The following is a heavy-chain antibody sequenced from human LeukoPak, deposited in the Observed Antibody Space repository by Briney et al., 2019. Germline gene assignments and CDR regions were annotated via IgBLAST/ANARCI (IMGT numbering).Heavy chain of an antibody. CDR2: IRYDGSNK. V-gene: IGHV3-30*02. CDR1: GFTFSSYG. D-gene: IGHD3-10*01. J-gene: IGHJ4*02. Sequence: GGSLRLSCAASGFTFSSYGTHWVRQAPGKGLEWVAFIRYDGSNKYYADSVKGRFTISRGNSKNTLYLQMNSLRAEDTAVYYCAKDRSPPGCYYIRHNFDYWGQGTLVTVSS. CDR3: AKDRSPPGCYYIRHNFDY.